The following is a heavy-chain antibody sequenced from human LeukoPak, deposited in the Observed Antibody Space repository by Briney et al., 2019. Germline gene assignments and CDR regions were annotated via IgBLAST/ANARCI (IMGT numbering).Heavy chain of an antibody. CDR3: AKAGTGVVGYFDY. D-gene: IGHD6-19*01. CDR1: GFTFSSYA. J-gene: IGHJ4*02. CDR2: IRGSGGGT. V-gene: IGHV3-23*01. Sequence: GGSLRLSCAASGFTFSSYAMSWVRQAPGKGLEWVLAIRGSGGGTYYADSVKGRFTISRDNSKNTLYLQMNSLRDEDTALYYCAKAGTGVVGYFDYWGQGTLVTVSS.